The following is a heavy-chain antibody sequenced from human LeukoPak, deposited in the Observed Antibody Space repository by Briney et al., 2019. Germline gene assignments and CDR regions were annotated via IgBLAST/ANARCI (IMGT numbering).Heavy chain of an antibody. CDR2: ISAYNGNT. V-gene: IGHV1-18*01. CDR3: ARTSTYYDILTGYYPRVYFDY. CDR1: GYTFTSYG. J-gene: IGHJ4*02. Sequence: ASVKVSCKASGYTFTSYGISWVRQAPGQGLEWMGWISAYNGNTNYAQKLQGRVTMTTDTSTSTAYMELRSLRSDDTAVYYCARTSTYYDILTGYYPRVYFDYWGQGTLVTVSS. D-gene: IGHD3-9*01.